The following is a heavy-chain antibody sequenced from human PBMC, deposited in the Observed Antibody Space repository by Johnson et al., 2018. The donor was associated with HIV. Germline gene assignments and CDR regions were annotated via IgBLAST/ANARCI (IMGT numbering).Heavy chain of an antibody. CDR3: ARPRVVYASYAFDI. CDR2: ISYDGSNN. V-gene: IGHV3-30-3*01. D-gene: IGHD2-8*02. Sequence: QVQLVESGGGVVQPGGSLKLSCAASGFTFSSYAMHWVRQAPGKGLEWVAVISYDGSNNYYADSVKGRFTISRDNSKNTLFLQMNSLRAEDTAVYYCARPRVVYASYAFDIWGQGTMVTVSS. CDR1: GFTFSSYA. J-gene: IGHJ3*02.